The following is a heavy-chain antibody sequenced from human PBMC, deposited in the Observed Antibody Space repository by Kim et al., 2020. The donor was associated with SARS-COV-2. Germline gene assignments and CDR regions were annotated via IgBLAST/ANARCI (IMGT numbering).Heavy chain of an antibody. CDR2: IDPVDSHT. Sequence: GESLKISCQGSGYTFSSYWITWVRQMPGKGLEWMGRIDPVDSHTNYSPSVQGHVTLPADRSNSTAHLQWSSLRASDTDIYFCARRVAGTKNLDSWGQGTL. J-gene: IGHJ4*02. CDR3: ARRVAGTKNLDS. D-gene: IGHD1-26*01. V-gene: IGHV5-10-1*01. CDR1: GYTFSSYW.